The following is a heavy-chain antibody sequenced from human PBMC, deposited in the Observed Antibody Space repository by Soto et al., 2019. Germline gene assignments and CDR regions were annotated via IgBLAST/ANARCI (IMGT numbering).Heavy chain of an antibody. CDR3: ARLRVVTASVQYYYYYGMDV. V-gene: IGHV1-24*01. CDR2: FDPEDGET. D-gene: IGHD2-21*02. Sequence: GASVKVSCKVSGYTLTELSMHWVRQAPGKGLEWMGGFDPEDGETIYAQKFQGRVTMTEDKSTGTAYMELSSLRSEDTAVYYCARLRVVTASVQYYYYYGMDVWGQGTTVTVSS. J-gene: IGHJ6*02. CDR1: GYTLTELS.